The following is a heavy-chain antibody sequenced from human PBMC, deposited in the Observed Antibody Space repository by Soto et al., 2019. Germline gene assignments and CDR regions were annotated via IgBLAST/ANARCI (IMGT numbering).Heavy chain of an antibody. CDR2: ISYDGSNK. J-gene: IGHJ4*02. Sequence: GGSLRLSCAASGFTFSSYGMHWVRQAPGKGLEWVAVISYDGSNKYYADSVKGRFTISRDNSKNTLYLQMNSLRAEDTAVYYCAKDTIFGVVNLDYWGQGTLVTVSS. V-gene: IGHV3-30*18. CDR1: GFTFSSYG. D-gene: IGHD3-3*01. CDR3: AKDTIFGVVNLDY.